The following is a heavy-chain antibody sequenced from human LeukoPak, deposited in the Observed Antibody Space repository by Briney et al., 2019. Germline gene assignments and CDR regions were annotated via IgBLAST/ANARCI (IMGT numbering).Heavy chain of an antibody. Sequence: PGGSLRLSCAASEFTFSNYAMTWVRQAPGKGLEWVSTSSSSAGSTHYADSVRGRFTISRDNTENTVYLQMNSLRPDDTAVYCAKGGAVILSQLDYWGQGTLVTVSS. D-gene: IGHD2-21*01. J-gene: IGHJ4*02. CDR1: EFTFSNYA. V-gene: IGHV3-23*01. CDR3: AKGGAVILSQLDY. CDR2: SSSSAGST.